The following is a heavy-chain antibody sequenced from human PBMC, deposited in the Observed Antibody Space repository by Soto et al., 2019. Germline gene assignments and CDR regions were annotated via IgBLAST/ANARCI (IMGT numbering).Heavy chain of an antibody. CDR3: ARGSQLERDAFDI. J-gene: IGHJ3*02. CDR2: IYYTGST. V-gene: IGHV4-31*03. D-gene: IGHD1-1*01. Sequence: QVQLQESGPGLVKPSQTLSLTCTVSGVSISSGGYYWSWIRQHPGKGLEWIGYIYYTGSTYYNPSLKSRVTMSLDTSKNQFSLTLSSVTVADTAVYYCARGSQLERDAFDIWCQGTMVTVSS. CDR1: GVSISSGGYY.